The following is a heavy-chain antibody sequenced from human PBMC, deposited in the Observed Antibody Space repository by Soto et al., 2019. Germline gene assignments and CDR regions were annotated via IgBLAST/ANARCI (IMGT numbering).Heavy chain of an antibody. CDR2: INHGGST. V-gene: IGHV4-34*01. CDR1: GGSFSGYY. D-gene: IGHD1-26*01. Sequence: QVQLQQWGAGLLKPSETLSLTCAVYGGSFSGYYWSWIRQPPGKGLEWIGEINHGGSTNYNPSLKSRVTISVDTTKNQLCLKLSSVTAADTAVYYCARLPFSGSYFDYWGQGTLVTVSS. CDR3: ARLPFSGSYFDY. J-gene: IGHJ4*02.